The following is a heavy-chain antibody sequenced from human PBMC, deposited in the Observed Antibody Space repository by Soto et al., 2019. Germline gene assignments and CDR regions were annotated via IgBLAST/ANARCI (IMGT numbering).Heavy chain of an antibody. CDR3: ARVRGYSYLYYFDY. Sequence: PGGSLRLSCAASGFTFSSYGMHWVRQAPGKGLEWVAVIWYDGSSKYYADSVKGRFTISRDNAKNSLYLQMNSLRAEDTAVYYCARVRGYSYLYYFDYWGQGTLVTVSS. J-gene: IGHJ4*02. CDR2: IWYDGSSK. CDR1: GFTFSSYG. D-gene: IGHD5-18*01. V-gene: IGHV3-33*01.